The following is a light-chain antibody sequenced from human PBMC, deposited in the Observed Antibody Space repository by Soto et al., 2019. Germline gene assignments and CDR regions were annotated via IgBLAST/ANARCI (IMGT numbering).Light chain of an antibody. CDR3: QHYNSYSEA. CDR1: QTISSW. V-gene: IGKV1-5*03. Sequence: DIQMTQSPSTLSVSVGDRVTITCRASQTISSWLAWYQQKPGKAPKLLIYKASTLKSGVPSRFRGSGSGTEFTITISSLQTDDFATYYCQHYNSYSEAFGHGTKVDIK. CDR2: KAS. J-gene: IGKJ1*01.